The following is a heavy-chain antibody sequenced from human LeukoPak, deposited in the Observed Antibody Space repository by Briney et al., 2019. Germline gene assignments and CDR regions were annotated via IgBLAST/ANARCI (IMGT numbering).Heavy chain of an antibody. V-gene: IGHV3-15*01. CDR3: TRLSLGGWYPSY. CDR2: IKSKTDGGTT. CDR1: GFTVSNAW. D-gene: IGHD6-19*01. J-gene: IGHJ4*02. Sequence: PGGSLRLSCAASGFTVSNAWMSWVRQAPGKGLEWVGRIKSKTDGGTTDYAAPVKGRFTISRDDSKSIAYLQMNSLKTEDTAVYYCTRLSLGGWYPSYWGQGTLVTVSS.